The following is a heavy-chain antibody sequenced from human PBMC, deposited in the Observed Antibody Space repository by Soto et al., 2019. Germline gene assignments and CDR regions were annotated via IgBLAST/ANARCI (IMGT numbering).Heavy chain of an antibody. CDR1: GFTFISYS. D-gene: IGHD3-22*01. V-gene: IGHV3-21*01. CDR2: ISSSSSYI. J-gene: IGHJ6*02. Sequence: GGSLRLSSAASGFTFISYSMNCLRQTPFKWREWVSSISSSSSYIYYADSVKCRYTSSRDNAHNALYLQMNSLRAEDTAVYYYARDQYYYDSSGRYYYYYGMDVWGQGTMVTVSS. CDR3: ARDQYYYDSSGRYYYYYGMDV.